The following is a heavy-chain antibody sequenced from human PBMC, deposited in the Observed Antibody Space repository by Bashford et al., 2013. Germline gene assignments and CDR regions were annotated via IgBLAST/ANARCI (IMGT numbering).Heavy chain of an antibody. Sequence: SWIRQPPGKGLEWIGDIYYTGITGYSPSLKSRVSMSLGASKNQFYLNLSSVTAADTAVYYCARAIGRGRQLWSPYYFDSWGQGTLVTVSS. V-gene: IGHV4-30-4*01. D-gene: IGHD5-18*01. J-gene: IGHJ4*02. CDR3: ARAIGRGRQLWSPYYFDS. CDR2: IYYTGIT.